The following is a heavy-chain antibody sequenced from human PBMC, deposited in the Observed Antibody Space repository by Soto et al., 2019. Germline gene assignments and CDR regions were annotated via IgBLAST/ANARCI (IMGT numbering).Heavy chain of an antibody. J-gene: IGHJ6*02. CDR2: IDPSDSYT. V-gene: IGHV5-10-1*01. CDR3: ARLVVPGAPMDV. D-gene: IGHD2-2*01. CDR1: GYTFTRYW. Sequence: PGKSLKISCKGSGYTFTRYWISWVRQMPGKGLELLGRIDPSDSYTTYNPSFQGHVSISSDKSISTAFLQWSSLQASDTAMYFCARLVVPGAPMDVWGQGTSVTVSS.